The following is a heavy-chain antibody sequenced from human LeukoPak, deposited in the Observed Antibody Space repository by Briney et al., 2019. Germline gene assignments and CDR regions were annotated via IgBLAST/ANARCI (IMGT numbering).Heavy chain of an antibody. D-gene: IGHD5-18*01. Sequence: QPGGSLRLSCAASGFTFSSYAMSWVRQAPGKGLEWVSAISGSGGSTYYADSVKGRFTISGDNSKNTLYLQMNSLRAEDTAVYYCTRVVRGYSYGYGSKYYFDYWGQGTLVTVSS. CDR3: TRVVRGYSYGYGSKYYFDY. CDR1: GFTFSSYA. V-gene: IGHV3-23*01. CDR2: ISGSGGST. J-gene: IGHJ4*02.